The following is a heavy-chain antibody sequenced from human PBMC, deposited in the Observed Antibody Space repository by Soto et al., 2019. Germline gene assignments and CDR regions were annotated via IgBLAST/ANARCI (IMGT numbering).Heavy chain of an antibody. D-gene: IGHD6-19*01. CDR3: ARSVEWLASFDY. Sequence: SETLSLTCTVSGGSISSSSYYWGWIRQPPGKGLEWIGSIYYSGSTYYNPSLKSRVAISLDTSKNQFSLRLNSVTAADTAVYYCARSVEWLASFDYWGQGTLVTVSS. CDR2: IYYSGST. CDR1: GGSISSSSYY. V-gene: IGHV4-39*01. J-gene: IGHJ4*02.